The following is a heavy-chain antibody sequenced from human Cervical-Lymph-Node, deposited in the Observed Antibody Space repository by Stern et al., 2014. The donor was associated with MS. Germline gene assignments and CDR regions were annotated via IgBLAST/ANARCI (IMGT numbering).Heavy chain of an antibody. CDR1: GYSFNANW. CDR3: ARDYGDYAFDY. V-gene: IGHV5-51*01. CDR2: IYPGDSDT. Sequence: AQLLQAGAEVKKPGESLKISCKGSGYSFNANWIAWGRQMPGQGLEWMGIIYPGDSDTRYSPSFQGQVPISAEKSISTAYLQWSSLKASDTAMYYCARDYGDYAFDYWGQGTLVTVSS. J-gene: IGHJ4*02. D-gene: IGHD4-17*01.